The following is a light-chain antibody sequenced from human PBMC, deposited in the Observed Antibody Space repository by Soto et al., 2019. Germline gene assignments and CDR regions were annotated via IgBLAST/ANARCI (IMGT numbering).Light chain of an antibody. CDR2: GVT. Sequence: QAVVTQPASVSGSPGQSITISCTGTSSDVGAYYSVSWYQHHPGKAPKLIIYGVTNRPSGVSNRFSGSKSGNTASLTISGLQAEDEADYHCSSYTSGSSHYVFGTGTKVTVL. CDR1: SSDVGAYYS. V-gene: IGLV2-14*01. CDR3: SSYTSGSSHYV. J-gene: IGLJ1*01.